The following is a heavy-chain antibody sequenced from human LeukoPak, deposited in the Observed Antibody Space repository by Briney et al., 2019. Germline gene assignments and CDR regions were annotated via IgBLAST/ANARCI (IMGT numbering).Heavy chain of an antibody. CDR2: ISYDGSNK. D-gene: IGHD5-18*01. Sequence: GGSLRLSCAASGFTFSSYAMQWVRQAPGKGLEWVAVISYDGSNKYYADSVKGRFTISRDNSKNTLYLQMNSLRAEDTAVYYCASDYGHSFPLPGYWGQGTLVTVSS. V-gene: IGHV3-30-3*01. J-gene: IGHJ4*02. CDR1: GFTFSSYA. CDR3: ASDYGHSFPLPGY.